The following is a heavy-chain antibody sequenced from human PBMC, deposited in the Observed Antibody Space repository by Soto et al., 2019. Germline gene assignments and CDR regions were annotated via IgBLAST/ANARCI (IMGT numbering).Heavy chain of an antibody. Sequence: GGSLRLSCAASGFTFSSYEMNWVRQAPGKGLEWVSYISTSGDTKYYADSVKGRFTISRDNAKNSLYLQMNSLRAEDTAVYYCARDGYSYGSPFDYWGKGTLVTVSS. J-gene: IGHJ4*02. CDR1: GFTFSSYE. CDR3: ARDGYSYGSPFDY. CDR2: ISTSGDTK. V-gene: IGHV3-48*03. D-gene: IGHD5-18*01.